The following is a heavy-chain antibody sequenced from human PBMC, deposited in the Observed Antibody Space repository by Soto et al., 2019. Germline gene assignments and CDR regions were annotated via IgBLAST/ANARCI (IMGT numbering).Heavy chain of an antibody. CDR3: ARDFGHGYYLDY. CDR2: IHYSGATP. CDR1: GYTFTNYY. V-gene: IGHV1-46*01. D-gene: IGHD3-3*01. J-gene: IGHJ4*02. Sequence: QVQLVQSGAEVKRPGASVKVSCKASGYTFTNYYMHWVRQAPGQGLEWMGVIHYSGATPTYAQKFQGRVTMARDTSTSTVYVELSSLTSEDTAVYFCARDFGHGYYLDYWGRGTLVTVSS.